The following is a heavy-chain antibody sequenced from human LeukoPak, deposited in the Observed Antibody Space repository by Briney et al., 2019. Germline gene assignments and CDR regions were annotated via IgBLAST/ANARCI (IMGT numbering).Heavy chain of an antibody. Sequence: PGESLKISCKGSGDTFTTYWIGWVRQMPGKGLEWMGIIYPDDSDTRYSPSFQGQVTISADKSISTACLQWSSLKASDTAMYYCARSYSSSWGAFDIWGQGTMVTVSS. V-gene: IGHV5-51*01. J-gene: IGHJ3*02. CDR2: IYPDDSDT. CDR3: ARSYSSSWGAFDI. D-gene: IGHD6-13*01. CDR1: GDTFTTYW.